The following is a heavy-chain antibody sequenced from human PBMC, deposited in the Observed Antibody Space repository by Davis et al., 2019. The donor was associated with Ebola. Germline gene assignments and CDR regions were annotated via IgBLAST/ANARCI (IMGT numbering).Heavy chain of an antibody. D-gene: IGHD3-10*01. J-gene: IGHJ6*02. V-gene: IGHV3-33*01. CDR2: IWYDGSNK. Sequence: PGGSLRLSCAASGFTFSSYGMHWVRQAPGKGLEWVAVIWYDGSNKYYADSVKGRFTISRDSSKNTLYLQMNSLRAEDTAVYYCARDTGPPTYYGMDVWGQGTTVTVSS. CDR3: ARDTGPPTYYGMDV. CDR1: GFTFSSYG.